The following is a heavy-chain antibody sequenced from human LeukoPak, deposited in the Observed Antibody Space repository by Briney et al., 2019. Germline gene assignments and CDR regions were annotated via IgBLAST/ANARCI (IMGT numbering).Heavy chain of an antibody. CDR2: ISGSGGST. CDR1: GFTFTSYA. V-gene: IGHV3-23*01. CDR3: ATTTGGKNFDY. J-gene: IGHJ4*02. Sequence: GGSLRLSCAASGFTFTSYAMSWVRQAPGKGLEWVSAISGSGGSTDYADFVKGRFSISRDNSKNTLYLQMNSLRAEDTAVYHCATTTGGKNFDYWGQGTLVTVSS. D-gene: IGHD1-1*01.